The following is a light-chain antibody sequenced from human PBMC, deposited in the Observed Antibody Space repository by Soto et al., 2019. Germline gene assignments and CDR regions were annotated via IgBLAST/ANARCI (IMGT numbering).Light chain of an antibody. CDR3: PHRMNWLLP. CDR2: DAS. Sequence: EVVVSRYPATMYLSKGERATLFCTAGLSVSSYSLWYQQQPGQSPRLLIYDASNRASGTPARFSGSGSETDFTLTISSLEPEDFAVYYCPHRMNWLLPFCQGTRL. CDR1: LSVSSY. J-gene: IGKJ5*01. V-gene: IGKV3-11*01.